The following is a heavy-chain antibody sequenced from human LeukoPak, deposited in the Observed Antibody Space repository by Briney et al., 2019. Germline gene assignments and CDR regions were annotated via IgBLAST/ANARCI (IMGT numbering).Heavy chain of an antibody. Sequence: PGGSLRLSCAASGYTFSSYWMSWVRQAPGKGLEWVANIKQDGSEKYYVDSVKGRFTISRDNAKNSLYLQMNSLRAEDTAVYYCARDLLEPYFDYWGQGTLVTVSS. V-gene: IGHV3-7*01. D-gene: IGHD1-1*01. CDR2: IKQDGSEK. J-gene: IGHJ4*02. CDR1: GYTFSSYW. CDR3: ARDLLEPYFDY.